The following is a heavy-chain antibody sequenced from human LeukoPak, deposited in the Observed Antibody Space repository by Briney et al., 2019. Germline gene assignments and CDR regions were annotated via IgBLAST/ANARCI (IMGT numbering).Heavy chain of an antibody. Sequence: SETLSLTCTVSGGSISSYYWGWIRQPPGKGLEWIGSTYYSGSTYYNPSLKSRVTISVDTSKNQFSLKLSSVTAADTAVYYCARRSITMVRGVSYYFDCWGQGTLVTVSS. CDR1: GGSISSYY. CDR3: ARRSITMVRGVSYYFDC. J-gene: IGHJ4*02. CDR2: TYYSGST. V-gene: IGHV4-39*01. D-gene: IGHD3-10*01.